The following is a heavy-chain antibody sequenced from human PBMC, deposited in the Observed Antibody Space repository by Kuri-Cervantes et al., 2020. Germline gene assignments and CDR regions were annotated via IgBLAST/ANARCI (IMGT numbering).Heavy chain of an antibody. CDR3: ARDATGGLDY. V-gene: IGHV3-33*08. J-gene: IGHJ4*02. Sequence: GESLKISCAASGFTFSSYWMSWVRQAPGKGLEWVAVIWYDGSNKYYADSVKGRFTISRDNSKNTLYLQMNSLRAEDTAVYYCARDATGGLDYWGQGTLVTVSS. CDR1: GFTFSSYW. D-gene: IGHD7-27*01. CDR2: IWYDGSNK.